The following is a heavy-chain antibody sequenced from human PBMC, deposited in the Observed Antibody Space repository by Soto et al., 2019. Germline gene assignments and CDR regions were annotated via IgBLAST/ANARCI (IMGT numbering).Heavy chain of an antibody. CDR2: IYYSGST. D-gene: IGHD3-3*01. CDR3: ATDVLRFLEWLPNDYYYGMDV. J-gene: IGHJ6*02. CDR1: GGSISSSGYY. Sequence: PSETLSLTCTVSGGSISSSGYYWGWIRQPPGKGLEWIGTIYYSGSTYYNPSLKSRVTISVDTSKTQFSLKLSSVTAADTAVYYCATDVLRFLEWLPNDYYYGMDVWGQGTTDTVSS. V-gene: IGHV4-39*01.